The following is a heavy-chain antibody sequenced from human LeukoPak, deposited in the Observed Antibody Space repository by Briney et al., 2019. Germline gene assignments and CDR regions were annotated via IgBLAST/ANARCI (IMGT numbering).Heavy chain of an antibody. D-gene: IGHD4/OR15-4a*01. CDR2: ISYDGSNK. CDR3: ARGGAYDYGVLDA. J-gene: IGHJ5*02. V-gene: IGHV3-30*14. Sequence: GGSLRLSCAASGFTFSSYAMHWVRQAPGKGLEWVAVISYDGSNKYYADSVRGRFTISRDISNNTLYLQMDGLRADDTAVYYCARGGAYDYGVLDAWGQGTLVTVSS. CDR1: GFTFSSYA.